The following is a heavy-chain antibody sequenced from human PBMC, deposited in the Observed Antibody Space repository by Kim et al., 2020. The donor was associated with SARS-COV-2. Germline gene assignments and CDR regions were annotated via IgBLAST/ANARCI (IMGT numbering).Heavy chain of an antibody. CDR2: ISKNGDRR. CDR3: VKISVVVTAVPEDGLDI. J-gene: IGHJ3*02. V-gene: IGHV3-64D*06. CDR1: GFSFPNYA. Sequence: GGSLRLSCSASGFSFPNYAIHWVRQAPGKGLEFVSSISKNGDRRYSVDSVKGRFTISRDNSKNTVYLQMSSLRPEDTALYYCVKISVVVTAVPEDGLDIRGQGTMVTVSS. D-gene: IGHD2-21*02.